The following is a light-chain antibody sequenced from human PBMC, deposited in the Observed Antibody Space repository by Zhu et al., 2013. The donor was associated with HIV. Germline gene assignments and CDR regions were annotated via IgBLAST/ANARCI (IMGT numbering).Light chain of an antibody. CDR2: DVT. Sequence: QSALTQPPSASGSPGQSVTISCTGTSSDVGRYNFVSWYQQHPGKAPKLKIYDVTKRPSGVPDRFSGSKSGNTASLTISGLQAEDEGDYYCCSYSASNTFSVFGTGTKVTVL. J-gene: IGLJ1*01. CDR3: CSYSASNTFSV. V-gene: IGLV2-8*01. CDR1: SSDVGRYNF.